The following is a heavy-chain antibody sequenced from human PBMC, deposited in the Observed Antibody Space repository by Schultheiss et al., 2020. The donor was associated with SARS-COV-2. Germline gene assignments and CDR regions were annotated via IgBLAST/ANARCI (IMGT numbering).Heavy chain of an antibody. CDR3: ASTSDIVVAVATT. Sequence: SETLSLTCAVSGDFFSTYYWGWFRRPPGKGLEWIGYIYYTGTTHYNPSLKSRVTISADTSKNQFSLKLRSVTATDTAVYYCASTSDIVVAVATTWGQGTLVTVSS. J-gene: IGHJ1*01. CDR2: IYYTGTT. D-gene: IGHD2-15*01. CDR1: GDFFSTYY. V-gene: IGHV4-59*08.